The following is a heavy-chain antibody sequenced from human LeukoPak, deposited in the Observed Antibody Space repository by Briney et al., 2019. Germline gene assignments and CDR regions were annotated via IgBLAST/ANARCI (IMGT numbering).Heavy chain of an antibody. CDR2: IFYSGST. J-gene: IGHJ4*02. CDR1: GGSISSYY. V-gene: IGHV4-59*08. Sequence: PSETLSLTCTVSGGSISSYYWSWIRQPPGEGLEWIGYIFYSGSTYYNPSLKSRVTMSVDTSKNQFSLKLSSVTAADTAVYYCASISTAKNYWGQGTLVTVSS. D-gene: IGHD5-18*01. CDR3: ASISTAKNY.